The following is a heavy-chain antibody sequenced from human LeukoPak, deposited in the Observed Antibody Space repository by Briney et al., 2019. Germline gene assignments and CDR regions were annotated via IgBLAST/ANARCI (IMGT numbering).Heavy chain of an antibody. V-gene: IGHV4-4*07. D-gene: IGHD5-18*01. Sequence: SETLSLTCTVSGGSISSYYWSWIRQPAGKGLEWIGRIYTSGSTNYNPSLKSRVTMSVDTSKNQFSLKLSSVTAADTAVYYCARTLDTAIQTYWYFDLWGRGTPVTVSS. CDR2: IYTSGST. J-gene: IGHJ2*01. CDR1: GGSISSYY. CDR3: ARTLDTAIQTYWYFDL.